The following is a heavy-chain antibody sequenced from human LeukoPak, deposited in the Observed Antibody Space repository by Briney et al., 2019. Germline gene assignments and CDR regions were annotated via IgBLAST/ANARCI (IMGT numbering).Heavy chain of an antibody. CDR2: IVVGSGNT. CDR3: ATDRHSGSYYPRDY. D-gene: IGHD1-26*01. CDR1: GFTFTSSA. Sequence: SVKVSCKASGFTFTSSAVQWVRQARGQRLEWIGWIVVGSGNTNYAQKFQERVTITRDMSTSTAYTELSSLRSEDTAVYYCATDRHSGSYYPRDYWGQGTLVTVSS. V-gene: IGHV1-58*01. J-gene: IGHJ4*02.